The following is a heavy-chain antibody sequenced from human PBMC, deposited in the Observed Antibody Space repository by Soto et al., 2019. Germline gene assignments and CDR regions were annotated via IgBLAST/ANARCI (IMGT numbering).Heavy chain of an antibody. D-gene: IGHD3-10*01. CDR3: ARVRNGSGSYYNWFDP. J-gene: IGHJ5*02. V-gene: IGHV4-61*01. CDR2: IYYSGST. CDR1: GGSVSSGSYY. Sequence: NPSETLSLTCTVSGGSVSSGSYYWSWIRQPPGKGLEWIGYIYYSGSTNYNPSLKSRVTISVDTSKNQFSLKLSSVTAADTAVYYCARVRNGSGSYYNWFDPWGQGTLVTVSS.